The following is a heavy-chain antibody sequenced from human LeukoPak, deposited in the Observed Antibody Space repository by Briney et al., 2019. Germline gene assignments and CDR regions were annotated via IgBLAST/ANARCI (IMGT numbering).Heavy chain of an antibody. CDR2: ISYTGST. Sequence: SETLSLTCTISGCSIRDGAYFWDWVPQHPGKGLEWMGYISYTGSTHYNPSLEGRVTISVDPEDTSRKQFFLRLPSLPAADTAVYYCARQYSPDSSGLPPWGQGTLVTVSS. CDR3: ARQYSPDSSGLPP. D-gene: IGHD3-22*01. J-gene: IGHJ5*02. CDR1: GCSIRDGAYF. V-gene: IGHV4-31*03.